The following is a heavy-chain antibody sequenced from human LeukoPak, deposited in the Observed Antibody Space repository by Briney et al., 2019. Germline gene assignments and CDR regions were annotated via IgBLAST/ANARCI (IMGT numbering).Heavy chain of an antibody. CDR1: GHTLPSYY. CDR2: INTGGGST. D-gene: IGHD1-1*01. CDR3: ARDRYNWNSYGMDV. Sequence: ASVKVSCKASGHTLPSYYMHWVRQAPGQGLEWMGIINTGGGSTSYAQKFQGRVTMTRDTSTSTVYMELSSLRSEDTAVYFCARDRYNWNSYGMDVWGQGTTVTVSS. J-gene: IGHJ6*02. V-gene: IGHV1-46*01.